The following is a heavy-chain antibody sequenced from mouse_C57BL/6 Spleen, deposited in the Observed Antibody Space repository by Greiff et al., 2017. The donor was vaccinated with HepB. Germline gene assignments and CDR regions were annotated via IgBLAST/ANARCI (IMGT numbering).Heavy chain of an antibody. D-gene: IGHD2-10*01. CDR2: ISSGSSTI. CDR1: GFTFSDYG. Sequence: EVKLVESGGGLVKPGGSLKLSCAASGFTFSDYGMHWVRQAPEKGLEWVAYISSGSSTIYYADTVKGRFTISRDNAKNTLFLQMTSLRSEDTAMYYCAREPYYGIFWFAYWGQGTLVTVSA. CDR3: AREPYYGIFWFAY. J-gene: IGHJ3*01. V-gene: IGHV5-17*01.